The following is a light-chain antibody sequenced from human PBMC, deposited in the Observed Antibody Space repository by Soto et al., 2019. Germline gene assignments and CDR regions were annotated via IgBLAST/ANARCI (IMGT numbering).Light chain of an antibody. CDR3: QLYGGSPKT. Sequence: EIVLTQSPGTLSLSPGEGGTLSCRASQTVISNSLAWYQQKPGQPPRLLIQGASTRAPGIPDRFSSSRSGTDFTLTISRLEPEDFAVYYCQLYGGSPKTFGQGTKVDIK. V-gene: IGKV3-20*01. J-gene: IGKJ1*01. CDR2: GAS. CDR1: QTVISNS.